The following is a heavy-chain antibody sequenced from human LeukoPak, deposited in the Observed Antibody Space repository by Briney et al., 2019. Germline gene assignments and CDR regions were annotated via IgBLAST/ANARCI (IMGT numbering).Heavy chain of an antibody. Sequence: ASVKVSCKVSGYTLTGLSMHWVRQAPGKGLEWMGGFDPEDGETIYAQKFQGRVTMTEDTSTDTAYMELSSLRSEDTAVYYCARATRYCSGGSCFTSHDYWGQGTLVTVSS. V-gene: IGHV1-24*01. J-gene: IGHJ4*02. D-gene: IGHD2-15*01. CDR3: ARATRYCSGGSCFTSHDY. CDR1: GYTLTGLS. CDR2: FDPEDGET.